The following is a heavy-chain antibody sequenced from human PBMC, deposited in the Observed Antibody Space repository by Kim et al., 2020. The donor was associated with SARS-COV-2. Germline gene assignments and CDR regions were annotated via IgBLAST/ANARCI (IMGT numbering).Heavy chain of an antibody. J-gene: IGHJ4*02. Sequence: GGSLRLSCAASGFTFSTYAMHWVRQAPGKGLEWVAVISNDGSEKYYADSVKGRFTISRDSSKNTLYLQLNSLRTEDTGVYYCARDRGGGYCSRSRCYSRGGVVDYWGQGTLVTVFS. CDR3: ARDRGGGYCSRSRCYSRGGVVDY. CDR1: GFTFSTYA. V-gene: IGHV3-30*04. D-gene: IGHD2-2*02. CDR2: ISNDGSEK.